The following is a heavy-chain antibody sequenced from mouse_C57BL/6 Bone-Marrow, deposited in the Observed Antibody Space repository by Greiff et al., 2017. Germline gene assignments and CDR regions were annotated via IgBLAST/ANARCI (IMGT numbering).Heavy chain of an antibody. V-gene: IGHV5-9-1*02. J-gene: IGHJ1*03. CDR1: GFTFSSYA. CDR2: ISSGGDYI. CDR3: TRGRYGSSYCWYFDV. D-gene: IGHD1-1*01. Sequence: EVHLVESGEGLVKPGGSLKLSCAASGFTFSSYAMSWVRQTPEKRLEWVAYISSGGDYIYYADTVKGRFTISRDNARNTLYLQMSSLKSEDTAMYYCTRGRYGSSYCWYFDVWGTGTTGTVSS.